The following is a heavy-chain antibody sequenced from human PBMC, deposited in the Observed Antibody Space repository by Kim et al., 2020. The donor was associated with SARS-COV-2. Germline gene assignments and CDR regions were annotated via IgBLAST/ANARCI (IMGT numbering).Heavy chain of an antibody. CDR1: GGSISSSSYY. J-gene: IGHJ4*02. Sequence: SETLSLTCTVSGGSISSSSYYWGWIRQPPGKGLEWIGSIYYSGSTYYNPSLKSRVTITVDTSKNQFSLKLSSVTAADTAVYYCARDHGSGEVTAFDYWGQGTLVTVSS. CDR3: ARDHGSGEVTAFDY. CDR2: IYYSGST. D-gene: IGHD4-17*01. V-gene: IGHV4-39*07.